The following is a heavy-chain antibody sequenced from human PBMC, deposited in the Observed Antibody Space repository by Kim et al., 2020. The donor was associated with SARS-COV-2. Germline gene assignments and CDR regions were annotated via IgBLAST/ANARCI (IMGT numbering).Heavy chain of an antibody. Sequence: GGSLRLSCAASGFTFSSYAMSWVRQAPGKGLEWVSAISGSGGSTYYADSVKGRFTISRDNSKNTLYLQMNSLRAEDTAVYYCAKLFSPRNYRTYYYYYGMDVWGQGTTVTVSS. CDR2: ISGSGGST. V-gene: IGHV3-23*01. CDR1: GFTFSSYA. D-gene: IGHD1-7*01. CDR3: AKLFSPRNYRTYYYYYGMDV. J-gene: IGHJ6*02.